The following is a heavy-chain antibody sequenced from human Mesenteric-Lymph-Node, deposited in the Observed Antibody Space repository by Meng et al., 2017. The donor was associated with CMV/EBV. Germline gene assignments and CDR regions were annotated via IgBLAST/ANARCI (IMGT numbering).Heavy chain of an antibody. Sequence: GESLKISCAASGFTFSTYSMNWLRQSPGKGLELVAAIHTRGRYTDYSDTVKGRFTISRDDAKSSLSLEMNSLRDEDTSVYYCARDRLEGYHSGPGFWGQGTLVTVSS. CDR2: IHTRGRYT. CDR3: ARDRLEGYHSGPGF. J-gene: IGHJ4*02. V-gene: IGHV3-21*01. D-gene: IGHD1-1*01. CDR1: GFTFSTYS.